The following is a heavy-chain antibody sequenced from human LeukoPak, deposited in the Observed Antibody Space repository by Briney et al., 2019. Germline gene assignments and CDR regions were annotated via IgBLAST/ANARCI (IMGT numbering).Heavy chain of an antibody. D-gene: IGHD3-22*01. CDR3: AREAKVVVITSYYYYMDV. Sequence: VASVKVSCKAFGYTFTSNYMHWVRQAPGQGREWMGIINPSGGSTSYAQKFQGRVTMTRDTSTSTVYMELSSLRSEDTAVYYCAREAKVVVITSYYYYMDVWGKGTTVTISS. J-gene: IGHJ6*03. V-gene: IGHV1-46*01. CDR2: INPSGGST. CDR1: GYTFTSNY.